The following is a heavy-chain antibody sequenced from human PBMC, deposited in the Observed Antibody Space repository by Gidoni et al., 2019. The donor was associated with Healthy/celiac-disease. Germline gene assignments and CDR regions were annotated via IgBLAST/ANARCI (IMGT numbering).Heavy chain of an antibody. V-gene: IGHV4-34*01. CDR1: GGSFSGYY. CDR2: INHSGST. J-gene: IGHJ6*03. CDR3: ASREIYYYYMDV. Sequence: QVQLQQWGAGLLKPSETLSLTCAVYGGSFSGYYWSWIRQPPGKGLEWIGEINHSGSTNYNPSLKSRVTISVDTSKNQFSLKLSSVTAADTAVYYCASREIYYYYMDVWGKGTTVTVSS.